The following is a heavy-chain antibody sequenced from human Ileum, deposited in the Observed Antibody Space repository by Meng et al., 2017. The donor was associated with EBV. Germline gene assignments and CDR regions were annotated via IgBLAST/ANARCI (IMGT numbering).Heavy chain of an antibody. CDR1: GDSISSNNG. J-gene: IGHJ4*02. D-gene: IGHD4-17*01. Sequence: GRLQGWGPGLVKPSGTLPLTCAVSGDSISSNNGWSWVRQPPGKGLEWIGEIYHSGSSNYNPSFKSRVTMSVDKSKNQISLNLSSVTAADTAVYYCASGRDYAWHSWGRGTLVTVSS. CDR2: IYHSGSS. V-gene: IGHV4-4*02. CDR3: ASGRDYAWHS.